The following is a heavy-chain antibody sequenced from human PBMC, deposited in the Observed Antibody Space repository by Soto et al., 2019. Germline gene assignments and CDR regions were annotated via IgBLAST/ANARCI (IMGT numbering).Heavy chain of an antibody. CDR3: AMDSSSLRTFDY. V-gene: IGHV4-59*01. CDR2: IYYSGST. D-gene: IGHD6-13*01. CDR1: GGSISSYC. J-gene: IGHJ4*02. Sequence: SETLSLTCTVSGGSISSYCWSWIRQPPGKGLEWIGYIYYSGSTNYNPSLKSRVTISVDTSKNQFSLKLSSVTAADTAVYYCAMDSSSLRTFDYWGQGTLVTVSS.